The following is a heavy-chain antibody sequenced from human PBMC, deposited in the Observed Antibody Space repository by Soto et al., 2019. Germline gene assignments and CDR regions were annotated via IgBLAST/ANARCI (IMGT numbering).Heavy chain of an antibody. CDR2: INPNSGGT. D-gene: IGHD6-19*01. Sequence: ASVKVSCKASGYTFTGYYMHWVRQAPGQGLEWMGWINPNSGGTNYAQKFQGWVTMTRDTSISTAYMELSRLRSDDTAVYYCAREFRGSSGWYTAEYFQHWGQGTLVTVSS. V-gene: IGHV1-2*04. CDR1: GYTFTGYY. J-gene: IGHJ1*01. CDR3: AREFRGSSGWYTAEYFQH.